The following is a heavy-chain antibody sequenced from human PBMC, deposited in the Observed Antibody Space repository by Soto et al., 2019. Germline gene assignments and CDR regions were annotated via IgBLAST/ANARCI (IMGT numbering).Heavy chain of an antibody. D-gene: IGHD6-6*01. Sequence: PGGFLRLSSAASGCRFITDWMTWVRQAPGRGLEWVANIRQDGNQIYYVDSVKGRFTVSRDNAKNSLFLQMNSLRAEDTAVYFCASAEARQATDYWGQGTLVTVSS. CDR3: ASAEARQATDY. CDR1: GCRFITDW. V-gene: IGHV3-7*03. J-gene: IGHJ4*02. CDR2: IRQDGNQI.